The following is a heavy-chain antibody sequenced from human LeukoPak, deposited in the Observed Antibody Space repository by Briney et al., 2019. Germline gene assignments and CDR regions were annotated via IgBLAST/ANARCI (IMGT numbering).Heavy chain of an antibody. CDR2: IYHSGST. Sequence: PSQTLSLTCTVSGGSISSGGYYWSWIRQPPGKGLEWIGYIYHSGSTYYNPSLKSRVTVSVDRSKNQFSLKLSSVTAADTAVYYCARVVYRAIFGVATYYFDYWGQGTLVTVSS. CDR1: GGSISSGGYY. CDR3: ARVVYRAIFGVATYYFDY. V-gene: IGHV4-30-2*01. J-gene: IGHJ4*02. D-gene: IGHD3-3*01.